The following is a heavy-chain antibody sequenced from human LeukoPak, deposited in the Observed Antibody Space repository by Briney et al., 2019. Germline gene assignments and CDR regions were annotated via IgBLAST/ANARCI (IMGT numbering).Heavy chain of an antibody. D-gene: IGHD3-22*01. CDR1: GFTFSSYS. Sequence: GGSLRLSCAASGFTFSSYSMNWVRQAPGKGLEWVSSISSSSSYIYYADSVKGRFTISRDNAKNSLYLQMNSLRAEDTAVYYCARDCNKDYYDSSGYYGTVDYWGQGTLVTVSS. CDR3: ARDCNKDYYDSSGYYGTVDY. CDR2: ISSSSSYI. V-gene: IGHV3-21*01. J-gene: IGHJ4*02.